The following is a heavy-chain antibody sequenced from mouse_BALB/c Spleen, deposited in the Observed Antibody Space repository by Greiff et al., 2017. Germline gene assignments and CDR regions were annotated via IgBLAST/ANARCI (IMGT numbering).Heavy chain of an antibody. D-gene: IGHD1-1*01. J-gene: IGHJ3*01. V-gene: IGHV2-9*02. CDR2: IWAGGST. CDR3: ARDRVGSGFAY. Sequence: VKVVESGPGLVAPSQSLSITCTVSGFSLTSYGVHWVRQPPGKGLEWLGVIWAGGSTNYNSALMSRLSISKDNSKSQVFLKMNSLQTDDTAMYYCARDRVGSGFAYWGQGTLVTVSA. CDR1: GFSLTSYG.